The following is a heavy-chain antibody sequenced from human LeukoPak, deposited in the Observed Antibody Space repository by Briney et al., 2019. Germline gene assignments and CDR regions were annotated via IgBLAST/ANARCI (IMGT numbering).Heavy chain of an antibody. J-gene: IGHJ4*02. CDR2: ISDSGAGI. CDR1: GFTFSSYA. CDR3: AKVAAVPAGMGYFDY. D-gene: IGHD2-2*01. Sequence: GGSLRLSCAASGFTFSSYAMSWVRQAPGKGLEWVSSISDSGAGIYYTDSVKGRFTISRDNSKNTLYLQMNSLRADDTAVYYCAKVAAVPAGMGYFDYWGQGTLVTVSS. V-gene: IGHV3-23*01.